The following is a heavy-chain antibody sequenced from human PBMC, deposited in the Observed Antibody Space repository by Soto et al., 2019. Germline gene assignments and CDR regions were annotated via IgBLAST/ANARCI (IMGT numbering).Heavy chain of an antibody. CDR2: IYYSGST. V-gene: IGHV4-31*03. D-gene: IGHD3-3*01. CDR1: GASINSAGYY. CDR3: ARVQTLFGIIKVFDY. Sequence: SETLSLTCTVTGASINSAGYYWSWIRQHPGKGLEWIGDIYYSGSTHYNPSLKSRVSISVDTSESQFSLKVTSVTAADTAVYFCARVQTLFGIIKVFDYWGQGTLVTV. J-gene: IGHJ4*02.